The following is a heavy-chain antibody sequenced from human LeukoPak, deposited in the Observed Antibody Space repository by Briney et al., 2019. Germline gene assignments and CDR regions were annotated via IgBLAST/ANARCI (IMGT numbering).Heavy chain of an antibody. CDR3: ATVSRSSGRGYFDY. D-gene: IGHD6-19*01. V-gene: IGHV3-74*01. J-gene: IGHJ4*02. Sequence: GGSLRLSCAASVFPFSNYWMHCVRQAPGKGRVWVSRMNSDGSSTSYADSLKRRFTSSRDNAKNTLYLQMNSLRAEDAAVYYCATVSRSSGRGYFDYWGPGTLVTVSS. CDR1: VFPFSNYW. CDR2: MNSDGSST.